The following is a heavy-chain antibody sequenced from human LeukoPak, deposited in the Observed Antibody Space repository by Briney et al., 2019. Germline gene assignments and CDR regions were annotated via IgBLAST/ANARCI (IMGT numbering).Heavy chain of an antibody. V-gene: IGHV4-34*01. CDR1: GGSFSGYY. J-gene: IGHJ4*02. CDR3: ARGSQLWFGESPFNY. Sequence: SETLSLTCAVYGGSFSGYYWSWIRQPPGKRLEWIGEINHSGSTNYNPSLKSRVTISVDTSKNQFSLKLSSVTAADTAVYYCARGSQLWFGESPFNYWGQGTLVTVSS. CDR2: INHSGST. D-gene: IGHD3-10*01.